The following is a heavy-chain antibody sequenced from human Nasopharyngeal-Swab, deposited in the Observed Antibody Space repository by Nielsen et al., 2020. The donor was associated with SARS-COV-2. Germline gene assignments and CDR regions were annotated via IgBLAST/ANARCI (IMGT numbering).Heavy chain of an antibody. CDR2: ISSSSYI. V-gene: IGHV3-69-1*01. CDR3: ARDGLDYDFWSAYFMDV. J-gene: IGHJ6*02. Sequence: WIRQRPGKGLEWVSSISSSSYIYYADSVKGRFTISRDNAKNSLYLQMNSLRAEDTAVYYCARDGLDYDFWSAYFMDVWGQGTTVTVSS. D-gene: IGHD3-3*01.